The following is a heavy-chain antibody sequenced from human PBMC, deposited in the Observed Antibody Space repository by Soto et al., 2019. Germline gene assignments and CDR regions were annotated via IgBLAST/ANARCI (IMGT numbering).Heavy chain of an antibody. CDR3: ARRSYGSGVDL. Sequence: QLQLQESGPGLVKPSEALSLTCTVSGGSISSSGHYWGWIRQTPGMGLEWIGNIFYSGGTHYNASFRSRFSISFDSSKNQLSLKVTSVTAADTAVYYCARRSYGSGVDLWGRGTLVTVSS. D-gene: IGHD3-10*01. CDR1: GGSISSSGHY. CDR2: IFYSGGT. J-gene: IGHJ5*02. V-gene: IGHV4-39*01.